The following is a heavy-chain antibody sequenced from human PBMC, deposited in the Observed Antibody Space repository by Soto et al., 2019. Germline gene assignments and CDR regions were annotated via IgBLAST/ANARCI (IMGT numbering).Heavy chain of an antibody. Sequence: EASVKVSCKASGYTFTSYDINWVRQATGQGLEWMGWMNPNSGNTGYAQKFQGRVTMTRNTSISTAYMELSSLRSEDTAVYYCARGRAAAAGTGYAFDIWGQGTMVTVSS. CDR2: MNPNSGNT. J-gene: IGHJ3*02. D-gene: IGHD6-13*01. CDR1: GYTFTSYD. CDR3: ARGRAAAAGTGYAFDI. V-gene: IGHV1-8*01.